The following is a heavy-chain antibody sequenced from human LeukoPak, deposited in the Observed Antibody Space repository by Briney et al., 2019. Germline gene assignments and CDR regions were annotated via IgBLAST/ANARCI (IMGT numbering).Heavy chain of an antibody. CDR3: ARSRYCSTILCYTSPTWFDP. CDR2: ISYNGDST. V-gene: IGHV3-64*01. Sequence: PGGSLRLSCAASGFSFNADAMHWVRQAPGKGLEYVSGISYNGDSTYYANSVKGRFTISRDNSKNALYLQMDSLRAEDMAVYYCARSRYCSTILCYTSPTWFDPWGQGTLVTVYS. J-gene: IGHJ5*02. D-gene: IGHD2-2*01. CDR1: GFSFNADA.